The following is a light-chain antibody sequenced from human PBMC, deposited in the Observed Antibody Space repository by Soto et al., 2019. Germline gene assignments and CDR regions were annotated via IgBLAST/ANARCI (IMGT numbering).Light chain of an antibody. CDR3: QQRYSPTWT. V-gene: IGKV1-39*01. CDR2: AAS. Sequence: DIQMTQSPSSLSESAGDRVTITCRASQGISTYLNWYQQKPGKAPKLLIYAASSLQSGVPSRFSGSGSETDFTLTISSLQPEDFATYSCQQRYSPTWTLGQGTTVDI. J-gene: IGKJ1*01. CDR1: QGISTY.